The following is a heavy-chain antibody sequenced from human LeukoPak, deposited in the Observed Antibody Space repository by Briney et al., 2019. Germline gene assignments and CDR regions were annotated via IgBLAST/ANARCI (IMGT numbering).Heavy chain of an antibody. CDR2: VSYDGSKK. V-gene: IGHV3-30*03. Sequence: PGGSLRLSCAASGFIFSSQWMGWVRQAPGKGLEWVAIVSYDGSKKYYADSVKGRFTISRDNSKNTLYLQMNSLRAEDTAVYYCARDPNGMDVWGKGTTVTVSS. J-gene: IGHJ6*04. CDR3: ARDPNGMDV. CDR1: GFIFSSQW.